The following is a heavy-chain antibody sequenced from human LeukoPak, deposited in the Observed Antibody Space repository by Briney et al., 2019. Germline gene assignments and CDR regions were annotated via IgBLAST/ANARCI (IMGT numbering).Heavy chain of an antibody. Sequence: SETLSLTCPVAGGSISSSSYYWGWIREPPVKGLEGFGSIYYSGSNYYNPTLKSRVTISVDTPKNQFSLKLSSVTAADTAVYYCARGSGSADGSYAFDIWGQGTMVTVSS. V-gene: IGHV4-39*07. D-gene: IGHD3-10*01. CDR3: ARGSGSADGSYAFDI. J-gene: IGHJ3*02. CDR2: IYYSGSN. CDR1: GGSISSSSYY.